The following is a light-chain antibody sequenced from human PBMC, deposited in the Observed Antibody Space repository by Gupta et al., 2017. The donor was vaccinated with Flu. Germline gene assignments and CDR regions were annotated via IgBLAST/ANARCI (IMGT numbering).Light chain of an antibody. CDR3: QQPYSPPPT. CDR1: QNINKF. Sequence: GDRVTITCRSSQNINKFLNWYQHKSGRAPKLLSVAGSILQGGVPSRFTGSGFGTEFTLTIPSLQAEDFATYYCQQPYSPPPTFGGGTKVEMK. J-gene: IGKJ4*01. V-gene: IGKV1-39*01. CDR2: AGS.